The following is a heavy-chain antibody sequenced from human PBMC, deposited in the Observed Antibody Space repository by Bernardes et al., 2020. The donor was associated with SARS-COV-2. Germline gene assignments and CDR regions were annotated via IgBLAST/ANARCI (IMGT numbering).Heavy chain of an antibody. Sequence: GGSLRLSCAASGFTFSSYAMTWVRQAPGKGLEWVSAISGSGAETHYADSVKGRFTISRDNSKNTLFLQMNSLRAEDTAAYYCAKDLYSWNSQFDYWGQGTLVSVSS. J-gene: IGHJ4*02. V-gene: IGHV3-23*01. D-gene: IGHD1-1*01. CDR1: GFTFSSYA. CDR3: AKDLYSWNSQFDY. CDR2: ISGSGAET.